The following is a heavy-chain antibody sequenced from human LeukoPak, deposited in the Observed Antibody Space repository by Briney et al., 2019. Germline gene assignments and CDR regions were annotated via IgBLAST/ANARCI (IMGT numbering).Heavy chain of an antibody. CDR1: EFTFTTYG. D-gene: IGHD1-1*01. CDR2: IYYDGSNI. V-gene: IGHV3-33*01. J-gene: IGHJ4*02. Sequence: GESLKISCAASEFTFTTYGMHWVRQAPGKGLERVAFIYYDGSNIYYADYVKGRFTISRDISKNTLYLQMASLRAEDTAIYYCARDWKTNSFDYWGQGTLVTVSS. CDR3: ARDWKTNSFDY.